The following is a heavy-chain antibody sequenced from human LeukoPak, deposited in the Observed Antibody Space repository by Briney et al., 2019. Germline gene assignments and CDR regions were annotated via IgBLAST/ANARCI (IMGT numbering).Heavy chain of an antibody. CDR3: ARDGSGSYYNWFDP. CDR1: GGSISSYY. J-gene: IGHJ5*02. CDR2: LYNSGST. Sequence: SETLSLTCTVSGGSISSYYWNWIRQPPGKGLEWIGHLYNSGSTSYNPSLKSRVTISADTSKNQFSLKLNSVTTADTAVYYCARDGSGSYYNWFDPWGQGILVTVSS. V-gene: IGHV4-59*01. D-gene: IGHD3-10*01.